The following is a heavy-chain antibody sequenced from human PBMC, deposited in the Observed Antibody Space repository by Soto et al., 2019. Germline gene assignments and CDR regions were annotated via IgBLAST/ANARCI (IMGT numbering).Heavy chain of an antibody. CDR2: IWYDGSNK. J-gene: IGHJ6*03. V-gene: IGHV3-33*01. CDR1: GFTFSSYG. Sequence: QVQLVESGGGVVQPGRSLRLSCAASGFTFSSYGMHWVRQAPGKGLEWVAVIWYDGSNKYYADSVKGRFTISRDNSKNKLYLXXXSXXXXDTAXXXXXXXESIPYYYYMDVWGKGTTVTVSS. CDR3: XXXESIPYYYYMDV.